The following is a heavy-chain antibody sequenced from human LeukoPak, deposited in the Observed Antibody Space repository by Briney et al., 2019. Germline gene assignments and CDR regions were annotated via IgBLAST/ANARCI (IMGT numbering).Heavy chain of an antibody. J-gene: IGHJ3*02. CDR3: AREGADSSGYYDDAFDI. D-gene: IGHD3-22*01. V-gene: IGHV1-69*10. CDR1: GGTFSSYA. Sequence: ASVKVSCKASGGTFSSYAISWVRQAPGQGLEWMGGIIPIFGIANYAQKFQGRVTITADKSTSTAYMELSSLRSEDTAVYYCAREGADSSGYYDDAFDIWGQGTMVTVSS. CDR2: IIPIFGIA.